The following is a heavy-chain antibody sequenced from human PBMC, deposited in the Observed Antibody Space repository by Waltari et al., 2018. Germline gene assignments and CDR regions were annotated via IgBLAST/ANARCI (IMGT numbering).Heavy chain of an antibody. Sequence: EVQLLESGGGLVQPGGSLRLSCAASGFTFSSYAMSWVRQAPGKGLEWVSAFSGSGGRTYYADSMKGRFTISRDNSKNTLYLQMNSLRAEDTAVYYCARHGSGSLNWFDPWGQGTLVTVSS. J-gene: IGHJ5*02. D-gene: IGHD3-10*01. CDR1: GFTFSSYA. CDR3: ARHGSGSLNWFDP. CDR2: FSGSGGRT. V-gene: IGHV3-23*01.